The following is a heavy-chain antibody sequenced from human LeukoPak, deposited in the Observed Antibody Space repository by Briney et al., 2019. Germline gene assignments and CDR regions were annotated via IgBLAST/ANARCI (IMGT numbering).Heavy chain of an antibody. CDR3: TTGIPGAEDAFDI. J-gene: IGHJ3*02. CDR2: IKSKTDGGTT. Sequence: GGSLRLSCAASGFTFSNAWMSWVRQAPGKGLEWVGRIKSKTDGGTTDYAAPVKGRFTISRDDSKNTLYLQMNSLKTEATAVYYCTTGIPGAEDAFDIWGQGTMVTVSS. CDR1: GFTFSNAW. V-gene: IGHV3-15*01. D-gene: IGHD2-21*01.